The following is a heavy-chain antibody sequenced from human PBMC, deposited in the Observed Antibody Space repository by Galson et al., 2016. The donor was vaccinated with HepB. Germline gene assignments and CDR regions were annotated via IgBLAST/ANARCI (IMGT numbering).Heavy chain of an antibody. D-gene: IGHD2-2*03. Sequence: SLRLSCAGSGFSLSTYALHWVRQAPGKGLGWVALISYDGSRRKYADSVKGRFTISRDDDKSTLFLQMDSLRPADTAIYYCVRVASDSTGYFYYFDPWGQGTLVTVSS. CDR2: ISYDGSRR. V-gene: IGHV3-30*14. J-gene: IGHJ5*02. CDR1: GFSLSTYA. CDR3: VRVASDSTGYFYYFDP.